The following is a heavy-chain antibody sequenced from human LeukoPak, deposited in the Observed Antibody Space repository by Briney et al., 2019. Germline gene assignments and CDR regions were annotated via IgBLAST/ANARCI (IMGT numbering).Heavy chain of an antibody. CDR1: GFTFSDAW. V-gene: IGHV3-15*01. CDR2: IKSRGNGGTT. CDR3: TTAGGSYIIDY. Sequence: PGGSLRLSCAASGFTFSDAWVTWVRQAPGKGLEWVGRIKSRGNGGTTEYAAPVKGRFTISRDDSISTLYLQMNSLKTEDTAVYYCTTAGGSYIIDYWGQGTLVTVSS. D-gene: IGHD1-26*01. J-gene: IGHJ4*02.